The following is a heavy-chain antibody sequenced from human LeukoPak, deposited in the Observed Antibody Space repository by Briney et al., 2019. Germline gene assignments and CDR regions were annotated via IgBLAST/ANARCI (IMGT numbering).Heavy chain of an antibody. J-gene: IGHJ4*02. CDR3: AKDTHSSGWYPLGSQDY. Sequence: PGGSLRLSCAASGFDFSSNWMHWVRHAPGKGLEWVSAISGSGGSTYYADSVKGRFTISRDNSKNTLYLQMNSLRAEDTAVYYCAKDTHSSGWYPLGSQDYWGQGTLVTVSS. V-gene: IGHV3-23*01. CDR1: GFDFSSNW. D-gene: IGHD6-19*01. CDR2: ISGSGGST.